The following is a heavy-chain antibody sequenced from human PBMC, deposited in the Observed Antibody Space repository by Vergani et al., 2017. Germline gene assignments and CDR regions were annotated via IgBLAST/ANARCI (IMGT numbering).Heavy chain of an antibody. V-gene: IGHV4-34*01. CDR2: IDPTGGP. CDR1: GWSFTSYH. CDR3: ARVNTETNGHLYYYYYMDV. D-gene: IGHD4-11*01. J-gene: IGHJ6*03. Sequence: QVQLQQWGGGLLKPSETLSLTCVVNGWSFTSYHWTWIRQSPGEGLEWVGDIDPTGGPDYNPSLKSQLTMSVDKARNHFSLTLNYVTATDTAIYFCARVNTETNGHLYYYYYMDVWGQGTAVTVS.